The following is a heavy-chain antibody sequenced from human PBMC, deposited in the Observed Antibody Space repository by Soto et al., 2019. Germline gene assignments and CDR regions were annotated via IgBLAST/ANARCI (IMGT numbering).Heavy chain of an antibody. Sequence: ASVKVSCKASGYTFTSCGISWVRQAPGQGLEWMGWISAYNGNTNYAQKLQGRVTMTTDTSTSTAYMELRSLRSDDTAVYYCARVLGYDFWSGYPDAFDIWGQGTMVTVSS. J-gene: IGHJ3*02. V-gene: IGHV1-18*01. CDR2: ISAYNGNT. CDR3: ARVLGYDFWSGYPDAFDI. D-gene: IGHD3-3*01. CDR1: GYTFTSCG.